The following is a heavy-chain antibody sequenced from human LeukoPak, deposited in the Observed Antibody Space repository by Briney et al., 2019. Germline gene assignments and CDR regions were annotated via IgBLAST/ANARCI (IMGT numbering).Heavy chain of an antibody. CDR2: MNPSGGST. CDR1: GYTFTSYY. V-gene: IGHV1-46*03. CDR3: ARWDRHCSSTSCYDPDGWFDS. J-gene: IGHJ5*01. D-gene: IGHD2-2*01. Sequence: ASVKVSCKASGYTFTSYYMQWVRQAPGQGLEWMGIMNPSGGSTSYAQKFQGRVTMTRDTSTSTVYMELSSLRSEDTAVYYCARWDRHCSSTSCYDPDGWFDSWGQGTLVTVSS.